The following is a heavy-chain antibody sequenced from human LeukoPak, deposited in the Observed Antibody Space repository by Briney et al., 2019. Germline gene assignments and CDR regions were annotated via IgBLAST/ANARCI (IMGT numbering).Heavy chain of an antibody. J-gene: IGHJ4*02. V-gene: IGHV3-23*01. CDR3: AKGLVVNDNYFDN. CDR2: IGGSDDTT. Sequence: GGSLRLSCAASGFSLRTYAMNWVRQVPGKGLEWVSSIGGSDDTTYYADSVKGRFTISSHFSTNTVSLQMNSLRAEDTAVYFCAKGLVVNDNYFDNWGQGTLVTVSS. D-gene: IGHD2-15*01. CDR1: GFSLRTYA.